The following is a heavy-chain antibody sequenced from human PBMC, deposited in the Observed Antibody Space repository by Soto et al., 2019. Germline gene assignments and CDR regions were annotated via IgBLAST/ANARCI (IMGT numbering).Heavy chain of an antibody. J-gene: IGHJ6*02. Sequence: GGSLRLSCVASDFSFRNYGMHWVRQAPGKGLEWVADISYDGRNKYYAESVKGRFTISRDNSKNTLYLQMNSLRTEDTAVYYCAKDWRWEQQIYGMNVWGQGTTVTVSS. V-gene: IGHV3-30*18. CDR1: DFSFRNYG. CDR3: AKDWRWEQQIYGMNV. D-gene: IGHD1-26*01. CDR2: ISYDGRNK.